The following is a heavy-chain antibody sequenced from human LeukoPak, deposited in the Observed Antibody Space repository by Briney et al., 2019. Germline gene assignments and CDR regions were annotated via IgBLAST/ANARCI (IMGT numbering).Heavy chain of an antibody. CDR3: ARLSDATGDYRWYFDY. J-gene: IGHJ4*02. D-gene: IGHD3-9*01. Sequence: PSQTLSLTCTVSGGSITSGGYFWSWIRQHPGKGLECIGHISYSGSTYYTPSLKSRVTISADTSKNQYSLKLSSVTAADTAVYYCARLSDATGDYRWYFDYWGQGSLVTVSS. V-gene: IGHV4-31*03. CDR1: GGSITSGGYF. CDR2: ISYSGST.